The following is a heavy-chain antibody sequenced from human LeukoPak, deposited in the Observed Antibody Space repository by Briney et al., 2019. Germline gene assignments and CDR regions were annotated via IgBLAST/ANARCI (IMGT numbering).Heavy chain of an antibody. Sequence: GGSLRLSCAASGFTFSTYWMTWVRQAPGKGLEWVGNINQDGSEKYYVDSVKGRFTISRDNAKNSLFLQMNSLRPEDTAVYYCVRGSSGTAVRGISWAWFDPWGQGTLVTVSS. CDR1: GFTFSTYW. CDR3: VRGSSGTAVRGISWAWFDP. V-gene: IGHV3-7*05. CDR2: INQDGSEK. D-gene: IGHD3-10*01. J-gene: IGHJ5*02.